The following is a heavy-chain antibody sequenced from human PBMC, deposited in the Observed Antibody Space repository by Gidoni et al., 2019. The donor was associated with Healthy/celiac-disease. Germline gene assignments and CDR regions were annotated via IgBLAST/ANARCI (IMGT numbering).Heavy chain of an antibody. Sequence: QVPLVESGGGVVQPGRSLRLSCAASGFPFSSYAMHWVRQAPGKGLEWVAVISYDGSNKYYADSVKGRFTISRDNSKNTLYLQMNSLRAEDTAVYYCAREARKVTPPPLDYWGQGTLVTVSS. J-gene: IGHJ4*02. CDR2: ISYDGSNK. V-gene: IGHV3-30-3*01. CDR1: GFPFSSYA. D-gene: IGHD4-4*01. CDR3: AREARKVTPPPLDY.